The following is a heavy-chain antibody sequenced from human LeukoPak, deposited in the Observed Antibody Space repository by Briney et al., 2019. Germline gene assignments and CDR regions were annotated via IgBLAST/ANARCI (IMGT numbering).Heavy chain of an antibody. CDR3: VRALGEAVAGTYLDY. CDR1: GGSISSSSYY. Sequence: SETLSLTCTVSGGSISSSSYYCGWIRQSPGKGLEWIGSSYYSGSTYYNPSLKNRVTISLDTSKNQFSLKLSSVTAADTAVYYCVRALGEAVAGTYLDYWGQGTLVTVSS. D-gene: IGHD6-19*01. J-gene: IGHJ4*02. V-gene: IGHV4-39*01. CDR2: SYYSGST.